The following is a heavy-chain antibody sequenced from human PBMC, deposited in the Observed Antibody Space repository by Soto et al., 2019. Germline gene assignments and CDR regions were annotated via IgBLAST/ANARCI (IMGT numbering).Heavy chain of an antibody. V-gene: IGHV4-39*01. CDR1: GGSITSSTYY. J-gene: IGHJ5*02. D-gene: IGHD3-3*01. CDR2: IYYTGNT. CDR3: ARHIARFLTWFDP. Sequence: SETLSLTCTVSGGSITSSTYYWGWIRQPPGKGLEWIGSIYYTGNTYYNPSLKSPVTISVDMSTNQFSLRLSSVTAADSAEYYCARHIARFLTWFDPGGQGTLVAVSS.